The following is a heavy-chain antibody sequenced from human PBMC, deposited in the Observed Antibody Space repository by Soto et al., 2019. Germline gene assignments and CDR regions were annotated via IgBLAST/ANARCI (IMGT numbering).Heavy chain of an antibody. V-gene: IGHV3-23*01. J-gene: IGHJ3*02. CDR1: GFTFSSYA. CDR2: ISGSGGST. Sequence: GESLKISCAASGFTFSSYAMSWVRQAPGKGLEWVSAISGSGGSTYYADSVKGRFTISRDNSKNTLYLQMNSLRAEDTAVYYCAKEEARAFDIWGQGTMVTVSS. CDR3: AKEEARAFDI.